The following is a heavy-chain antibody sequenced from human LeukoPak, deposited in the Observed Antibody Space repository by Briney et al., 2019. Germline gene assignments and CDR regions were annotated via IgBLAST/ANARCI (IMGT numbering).Heavy chain of an antibody. V-gene: IGHV4-39*07. Sequence: SETLSLTCTVSGGSISSSSYYWGWIRQPPGKGLEWIGSIYYGGSTYYNPSLKSRVTISVDTSKNQFSLKLSSVTAADTAVYYCASGTGYSYGIYFDYWGQGTLVTVSS. J-gene: IGHJ4*02. CDR3: ASGTGYSYGIYFDY. D-gene: IGHD5-18*01. CDR1: GGSISSSSYY. CDR2: IYYGGST.